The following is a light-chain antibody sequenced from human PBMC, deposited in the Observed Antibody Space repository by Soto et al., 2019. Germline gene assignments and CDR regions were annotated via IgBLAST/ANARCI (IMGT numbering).Light chain of an antibody. CDR1: SSDVGGYNF. V-gene: IGLV2-8*01. Sequence: QSALTQPPSASGSPAQSVTISCTGTSSDVGGYNFVSWYQQHPGKAPKLVIYDVTSRPSGVPDRFSGSKSGNTASLTVSGLQAEDEAVYYCISYGGSNNYVVFGGGTKLTVL. CDR2: DVT. J-gene: IGLJ2*01. CDR3: ISYGGSNNYVV.